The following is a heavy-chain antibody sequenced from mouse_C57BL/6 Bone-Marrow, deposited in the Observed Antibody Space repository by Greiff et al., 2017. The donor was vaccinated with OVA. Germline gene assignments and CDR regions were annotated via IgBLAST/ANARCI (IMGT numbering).Heavy chain of an antibody. V-gene: IGHV1-54*01. J-gene: IGHJ2*01. Sequence: QVQLQQSGAELVRPGTSVKVSCKASGYAFTNYLIEWVKQRPGQGLEWIGVINPGSGGTNYNEKFKGKATLTADKSSSTAYMQLSSLTSEDSAVYFCARYLTGTDGDFDYWGQGTTLTVSS. D-gene: IGHD4-1*01. CDR1: GYAFTNYL. CDR3: ARYLTGTDGDFDY. CDR2: INPGSGGT.